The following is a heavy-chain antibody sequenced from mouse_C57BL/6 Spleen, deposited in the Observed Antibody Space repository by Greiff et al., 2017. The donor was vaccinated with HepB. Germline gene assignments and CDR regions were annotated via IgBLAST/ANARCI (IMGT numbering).Heavy chain of an antibody. D-gene: IGHD1-1*01. V-gene: IGHV5-17*01. CDR1: GFTFSDYG. J-gene: IGHJ2*01. CDR3: ARDYYGSSYFDY. CDR2: ISSGSSTI. Sequence: DVQLVESGGGLVKPGGSLKLSCAASGFTFSDYGMHWVRQAPEKGLEWVAYISSGSSTIYYADTVKGRFTISRDNAKNNLFLQMTSLRSEDTAMYYCARDYYGSSYFDYWGQGTTLTVSS.